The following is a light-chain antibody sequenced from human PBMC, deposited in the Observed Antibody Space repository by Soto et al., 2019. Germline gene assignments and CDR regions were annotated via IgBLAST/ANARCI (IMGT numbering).Light chain of an antibody. V-gene: IGLV2-11*01. Sequence: QSALTQPRSVSGSPGQSVTISCTGTTSDVGGYNYVSWYQQHPGKAPKLMIYDVSKRPSGVPDRLSGSKSGNTASLTISELQAEDEADYYCCSFAGSYTWVFGGGTKLTVL. CDR1: TSDVGGYNY. CDR2: DVS. J-gene: IGLJ3*02. CDR3: CSFAGSYTWV.